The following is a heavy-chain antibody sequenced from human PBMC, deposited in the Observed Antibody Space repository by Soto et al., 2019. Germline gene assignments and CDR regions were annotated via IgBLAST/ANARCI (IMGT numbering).Heavy chain of an antibody. V-gene: IGHV3-23*01. CDR1: GFTFSSYA. Sequence: GGSLRLSCAASGFTFSSYAMSWVRQAPGKGLEWVSAISGSGGSTYYADSVKGRFTISRDNSKNTLYLQMNSLRAEDTAVYYCAKSEGVEMWLVSAFDIWGQGTMVTVSS. CDR2: ISGSGGST. J-gene: IGHJ3*02. CDR3: AKSEGVEMWLVSAFDI. D-gene: IGHD3-22*01.